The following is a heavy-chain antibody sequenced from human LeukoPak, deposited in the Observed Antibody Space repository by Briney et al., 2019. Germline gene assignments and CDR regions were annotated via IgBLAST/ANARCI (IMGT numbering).Heavy chain of an antibody. Sequence: PGGSLRLSCAASGFTFSSYTMNWVRQAPAKGLEWVSSISRSSTYIYYADSVKGRFTISRDNAENSLYLQMNSLRAEDTAVYYCASDPPGFGEDHWGQGTLVTVSS. CDR3: ASDPPGFGEDH. CDR1: GFTFSSYT. V-gene: IGHV3-21*01. D-gene: IGHD3-10*01. CDR2: ISRSSTYI. J-gene: IGHJ4*02.